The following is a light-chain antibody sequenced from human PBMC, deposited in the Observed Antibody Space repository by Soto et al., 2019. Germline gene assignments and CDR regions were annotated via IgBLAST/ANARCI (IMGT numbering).Light chain of an antibody. CDR1: QNIYSN. J-gene: IGKJ1*01. CDR3: LQYHNLWA. Sequence: ILMTQSPASLSVSPGERATLSCRASQNIYSNIAWYQQRPGQAPRLLIYRASTRATGVPARFSGSGSGTEFTLTISSLQSEDFTVYSCLQYHNLWALGQGTKVEIK. V-gene: IGKV3-15*01. CDR2: RAS.